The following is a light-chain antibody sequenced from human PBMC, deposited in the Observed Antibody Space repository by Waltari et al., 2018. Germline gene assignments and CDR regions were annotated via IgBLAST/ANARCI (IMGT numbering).Light chain of an antibody. CDR2: GAF. CDR3: QQYNRWPPIT. V-gene: IGKV3-15*01. CDR1: QGISDN. Sequence: EIVMTQSPATLSVSPGERATLSCRASQGISDNLAWYQQKPGQAPRLLIYGAFTRATGIPARFTGSWSGTEFTLTISSLQSEDSAVYYCQQYNRWPPITFGQGTRLEIK. J-gene: IGKJ5*01.